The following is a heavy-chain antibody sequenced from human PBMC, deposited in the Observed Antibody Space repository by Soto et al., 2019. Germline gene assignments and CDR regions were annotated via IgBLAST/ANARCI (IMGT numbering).Heavy chain of an antibody. V-gene: IGHV4-59*08. CDR3: ARLRPMTGTTDWFDP. D-gene: IGHD1-20*01. Sequence: PSETLSLTCTVSGASICSYYGTWIRQPPGKGLEWIGYISNSGSTYYNPSLKSRVNIRVDTSKNHFSLILTSVTAADTAVYYCARLRPMTGTTDWFDPWGQGTLVTVSS. J-gene: IGHJ5*02. CDR2: ISNSGST. CDR1: GASICSYY.